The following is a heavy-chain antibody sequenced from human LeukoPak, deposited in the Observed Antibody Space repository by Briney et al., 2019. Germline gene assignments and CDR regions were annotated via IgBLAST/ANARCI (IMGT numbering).Heavy chain of an antibody. J-gene: IGHJ4*02. V-gene: IGHV3-21*01. CDR1: GFTVSSYS. CDR3: ATDTYYDFWSGLY. Sequence: GGSLRLSCAASGFTVSSYSMNWVRQAPGKGLEWVSSISSSSSYIYYADSVKGRFTISRDNAKNSLYLQMNSLRAEDTAVYYCATDTYYDFWSGLYWGQGTLVTVSS. D-gene: IGHD3-3*01. CDR2: ISSSSSYI.